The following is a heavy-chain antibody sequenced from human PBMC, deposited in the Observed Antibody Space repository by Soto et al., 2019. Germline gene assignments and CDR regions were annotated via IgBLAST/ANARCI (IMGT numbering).Heavy chain of an antibody. CDR3: ARAQSHITILPRIAFTI. J-gene: IGHJ3*02. D-gene: IGHD3-3*01. Sequence: PSETLSLTCTVSGGSISSGGYYWSWIRQHPGTGLEWIGHISYSGSTYYNTSLKSRVTISVDTSRNQFSLIVNSVTAADTAVYYCARAQSHITILPRIAFTIWGQGTLFPASS. CDR1: GGSISSGGYY. V-gene: IGHV4-31*03. CDR2: ISYSGST.